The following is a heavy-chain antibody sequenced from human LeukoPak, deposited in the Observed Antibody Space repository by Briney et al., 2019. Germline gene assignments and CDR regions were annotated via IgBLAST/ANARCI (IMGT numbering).Heavy chain of an antibody. J-gene: IGHJ4*02. CDR3: AREATNYGDHTMMI. CDR1: GFTFSSYA. V-gene: IGHV3-30*04. D-gene: IGHD4-17*01. CDR2: ISYDGSNK. Sequence: GGSLRLSCAASGFTFSSYAMHWVRQAPGKGLEWVAVISYDGSNKYYADSVKGRFTISRDNSKNTLYLQMNSLRAEDTAVYYCAREATNYGDHTMMIWGQGTLVTVSS.